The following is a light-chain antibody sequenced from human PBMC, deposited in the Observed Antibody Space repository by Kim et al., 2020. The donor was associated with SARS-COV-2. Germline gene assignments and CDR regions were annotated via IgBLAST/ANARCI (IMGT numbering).Light chain of an antibody. CDR3: NSRDSSGNHVV. V-gene: IGLV3-19*01. CDR1: SLRSYY. CDR2: GKN. Sequence: ALGQTVRITCQGDSLRSYYASWYQQKPGQAPVLVIYGKNNRPSGIPDRFSGSSSGNTASLTITGAQAEDEADYYCNSRDSSGNHVVFGGGTQLTLL. J-gene: IGLJ2*01.